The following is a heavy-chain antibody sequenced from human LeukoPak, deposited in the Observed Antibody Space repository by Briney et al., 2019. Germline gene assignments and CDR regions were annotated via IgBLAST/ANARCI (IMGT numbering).Heavy chain of an antibody. J-gene: IGHJ5*02. CDR3: ARDRYSSGWNWLDP. CDR1: RFTFSSYA. CDR2: ISYDGSNK. Sequence: PGRSLRLSCAASRFTFSSYAMHWVRQAPGKGLEWVAVISYDGSNKYYADSVKGRFTISRDNSKNTLYLQMNSLRAEDTAVYYCARDRYSSGWNWLDPWGQGTLVTVSS. D-gene: IGHD6-19*01. V-gene: IGHV3-30-3*01.